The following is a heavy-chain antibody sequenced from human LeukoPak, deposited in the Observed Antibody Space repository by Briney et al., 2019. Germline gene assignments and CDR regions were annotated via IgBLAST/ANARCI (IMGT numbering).Heavy chain of an antibody. J-gene: IGHJ3*02. Sequence: SETLSLTCTVSGGSISSGDYYWSWIRQPPGKGLEWIGYIYYSGSTYYNPSLKSRVTISVDTSKSQFSLKLSSVTAADTAVYYCARDLKLGWNYPGAFDIWGQGTMVTVSS. CDR3: ARDLKLGWNYPGAFDI. CDR1: GGSISSGDYY. V-gene: IGHV4-30-4*01. CDR2: IYYSGST. D-gene: IGHD1-7*01.